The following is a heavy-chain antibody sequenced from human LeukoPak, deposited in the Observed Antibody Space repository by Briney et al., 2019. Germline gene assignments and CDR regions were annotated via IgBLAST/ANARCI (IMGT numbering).Heavy chain of an antibody. CDR2: INPNSGGT. Sequence: ASVKVSCKASGYTFTGYYMHWVRQAPGQGLEWMGWINPNSGGTNYAQKFRGRVTMTRDTSISTAYMELSRLRSDDTAVYYCARVVWFGANNVIYYYYMDVWGKGTTVTISS. CDR1: GYTFTGYY. D-gene: IGHD3-10*01. J-gene: IGHJ6*03. CDR3: ARVVWFGANNVIYYYYMDV. V-gene: IGHV1-2*02.